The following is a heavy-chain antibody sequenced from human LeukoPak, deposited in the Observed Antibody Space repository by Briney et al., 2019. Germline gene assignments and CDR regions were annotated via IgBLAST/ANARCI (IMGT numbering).Heavy chain of an antibody. Sequence: SETLSLTCTVSGGSISSYYWSWIRQPPGKGLEWIGYIYYSGSTNYNPSLKSRVTISVDTSKNQFSLKLSSVTAADTAAYYCAGLPPHRPLDYWGQGTLVTVSS. J-gene: IGHJ4*02. CDR2: IYYSGST. V-gene: IGHV4-59*01. CDR1: GGSISSYY. D-gene: IGHD2-21*02. CDR3: AGLPPHRPLDY.